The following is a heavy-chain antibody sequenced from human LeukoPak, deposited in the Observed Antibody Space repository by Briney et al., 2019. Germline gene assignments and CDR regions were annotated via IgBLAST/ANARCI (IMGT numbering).Heavy chain of an antibody. Sequence: PGGSLRLSCADSGFSFNKYWMSWVRQAPGKGLEWVGFIRSKTYGGTTDYAASVKGRFTISRDDSKSIAQLQMNSLKTEDTAVYYCSTTTNDYGGNSGGYWGQGTLVTVSS. CDR3: STTTNDYGGNSGGY. D-gene: IGHD4-23*01. CDR1: GFSFNKYW. CDR2: IRSKTYGGTT. V-gene: IGHV3-49*04. J-gene: IGHJ4*02.